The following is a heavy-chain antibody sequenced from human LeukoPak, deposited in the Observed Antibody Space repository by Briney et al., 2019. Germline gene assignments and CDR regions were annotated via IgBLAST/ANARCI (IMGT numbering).Heavy chain of an antibody. Sequence: PGGSLRLSCAASGFTFSSYAMSWVRQAPGKGLEWVSAISGSGGSTYYADSVKGRFTISRDNSKNTLYLQMNSLRAEDTAVYYCARDRIVGASNYYGMDVWGQGTTVTVSS. D-gene: IGHD1-26*01. CDR2: ISGSGGST. CDR3: ARDRIVGASNYYGMDV. V-gene: IGHV3-23*01. J-gene: IGHJ6*02. CDR1: GFTFSSYA.